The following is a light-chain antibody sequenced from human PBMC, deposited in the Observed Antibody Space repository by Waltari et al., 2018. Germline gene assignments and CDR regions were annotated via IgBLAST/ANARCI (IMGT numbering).Light chain of an antibody. V-gene: IGKV3-20*01. J-gene: IGKJ1*01. CDR3: QHYVRLPAT. CDR2: GAS. CDR1: QSVGRT. Sequence: EIVLTQSPGTLSLSPGERATLSCRASQSVGRTLAWYQQKPGQAPRLLMYGASSRATGTPDRFSGSGSGTDFSLTIRRLEPEDFAVYYCQHYVRLPATFGQGTKVEIK.